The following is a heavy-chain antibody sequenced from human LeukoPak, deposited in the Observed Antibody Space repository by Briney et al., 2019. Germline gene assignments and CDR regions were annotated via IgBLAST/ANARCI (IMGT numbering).Heavy chain of an antibody. Sequence: ASVKVSCKPSAYTFTGFYIHWVRQAPGQGLQWMGWINPKNGATKYSQNFRGRVTMTRDTSIDTAYMELSSLTSDDTAIYYCARPTHRLTVTTAIDYWGQGTLVTVSS. CDR1: AYTFTGFY. D-gene: IGHD4-17*01. CDR3: ARPTHRLTVTTAIDY. J-gene: IGHJ4*02. CDR2: INPKNGAT. V-gene: IGHV1-2*02.